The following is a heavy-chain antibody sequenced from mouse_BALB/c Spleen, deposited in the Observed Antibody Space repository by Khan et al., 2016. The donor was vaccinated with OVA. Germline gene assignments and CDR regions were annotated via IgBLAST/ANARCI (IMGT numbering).Heavy chain of an antibody. CDR2: IYTGDGNN. CDR1: GYAFSNYW. Sequence: QVQLQQSGAELVRPGSSMKISCKASGYAFSNYWMNWVRQGPGQGLEWIGQIYTGDGNNNYNGKVKDKARLTADKSSSKAYMQLSSLTSEDSAVYCCARIGYDFFAYWGQGTLVTVSA. D-gene: IGHD2-14*01. V-gene: IGHV1-80*01. J-gene: IGHJ3*01. CDR3: ARIGYDFFAY.